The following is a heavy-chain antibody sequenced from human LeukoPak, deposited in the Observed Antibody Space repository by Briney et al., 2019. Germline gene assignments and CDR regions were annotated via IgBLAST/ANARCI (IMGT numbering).Heavy chain of an antibody. D-gene: IGHD2-2*01. Sequence: GGSLRLSCAGSGFTFSSYAMSWVRPAPGKGLELVSALSGSGGSTYYADSMKGRFTISRDNSTNTLYLQMNSLRAEDTAVYYCAKDRWYQLLRDWFDPWGQGTLVTVSS. J-gene: IGHJ5*02. CDR3: AKDRWYQLLRDWFDP. CDR2: LSGSGGST. V-gene: IGHV3-23*01. CDR1: GFTFSSYA.